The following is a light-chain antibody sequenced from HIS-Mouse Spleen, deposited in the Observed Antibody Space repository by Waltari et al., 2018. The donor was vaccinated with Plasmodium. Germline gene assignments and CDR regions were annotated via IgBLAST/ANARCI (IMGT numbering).Light chain of an antibody. J-gene: IGLJ2*01. CDR1: SSDVGGYNY. CDR2: EVS. V-gene: IGLV2-8*01. CDR3: SSYAGSNNLV. Sequence: QSALTQPPSASGSPGQSVTISCTATSSDVGGYNYFPWSQQHPGKAPKLMIYEVSKRPSGVPDRFSGSKSGNTASLTVSGLQAEDEADYYCSSYAGSNNLVFGGGTKLTVL.